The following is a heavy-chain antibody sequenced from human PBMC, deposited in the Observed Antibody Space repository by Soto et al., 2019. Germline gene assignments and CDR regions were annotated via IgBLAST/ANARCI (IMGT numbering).Heavy chain of an antibody. CDR2: IKYSGST. Sequence: SSETLSLTCTVSGGSISSYSWSWIRQPPGKGLEWIGYIKYSGSTYYNPSLKSRLTMSVDTSMNQFSLKLSSVTAVDTAVYYCARIAASGRGPWFDPWGQGTLVTVSS. D-gene: IGHD6-13*01. CDR3: ARIAASGRGPWFDP. J-gene: IGHJ5*02. CDR1: GGSISSYS. V-gene: IGHV4-59*04.